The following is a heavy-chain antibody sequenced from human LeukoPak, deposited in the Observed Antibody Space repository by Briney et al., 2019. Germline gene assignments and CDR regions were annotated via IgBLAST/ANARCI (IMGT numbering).Heavy chain of an antibody. V-gene: IGHV3-30-3*01. CDR3: ARDYYDSGIYCPGY. J-gene: IGHJ4*02. CDR1: AFTFSSYA. Sequence: GGSLRLSCAASAFTFSSYAMHWVRQAPGKGLEWVAAISDDGTKKHYADSARGRFTISRDNSRNTLYLQMNSQRPEDAAAYHCARDYYDSGIYCPGYWGQGTLVTVSS. CDR2: ISDDGTKK. D-gene: IGHD3-10*01.